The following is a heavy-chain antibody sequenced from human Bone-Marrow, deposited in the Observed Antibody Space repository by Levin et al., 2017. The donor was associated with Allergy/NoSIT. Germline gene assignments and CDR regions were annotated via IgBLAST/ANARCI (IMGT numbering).Heavy chain of an antibody. Sequence: PGGSLRLSCAASGFTFRNSAMNWVRQAAGKGLEWLSGITGDGDDTHYADSVKGRFTISRDNSKNTLYLQMSSLRAEDTATYYCAKGITIFGVGRLDYWGQGTLVTVSP. J-gene: IGHJ4*02. D-gene: IGHD3-3*01. V-gene: IGHV3-23*01. CDR2: ITGDGDDT. CDR1: GFTFRNSA. CDR3: AKGITIFGVGRLDY.